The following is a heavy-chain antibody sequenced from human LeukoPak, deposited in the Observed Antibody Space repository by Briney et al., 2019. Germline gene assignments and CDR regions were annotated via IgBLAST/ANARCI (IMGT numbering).Heavy chain of an antibody. CDR3: ARDNIPVAGTGLSWFDP. Sequence: SQTLSLTCTVSGGALSSGGYYWTWIRQPPGKGLEWIGNIYHSGTPYYNPSLKSRVTLSVDRSKNQLSLKMTSVTAADTVVYYCARDNIPVAGTGLSWFDPWGQGTLVTVSS. CDR2: IYHSGTP. D-gene: IGHD6-13*01. J-gene: IGHJ5*02. CDR1: GGALSSGGYY. V-gene: IGHV4-30-2*01.